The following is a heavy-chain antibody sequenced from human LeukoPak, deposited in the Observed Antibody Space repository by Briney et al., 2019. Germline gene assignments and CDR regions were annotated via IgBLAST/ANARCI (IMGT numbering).Heavy chain of an antibody. Sequence: GGSLRLSCAASGFTFSSYAMTWVRQASGKGLEWVSAISGRGVSTYYADSVKGRFTISRDNSRNTLFLQMNSLRAEDTAVYYCANLLSTNSGSGSPFENWGQETLVTVSS. CDR2: ISGRGVST. CDR3: ANLLSTNSGSGSPFEN. J-gene: IGHJ4*02. D-gene: IGHD3-10*01. V-gene: IGHV3-23*01. CDR1: GFTFSSYA.